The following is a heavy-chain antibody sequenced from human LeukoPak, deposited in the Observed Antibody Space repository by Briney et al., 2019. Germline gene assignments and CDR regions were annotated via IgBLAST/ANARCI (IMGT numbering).Heavy chain of an antibody. Sequence: PGGSLRLSCAASGFTFSSYEMNWVRQAPGKGLEGVSYISSSGRTIYYADSVKGRFTISIDNAKNSLYLQMNSLRAEDTAVYYCAELGITMIGGVWGKGTTVTISS. CDR3: AELGITMIGGV. CDR1: GFTFSSYE. D-gene: IGHD3-10*02. J-gene: IGHJ6*04. CDR2: ISSSGRTI. V-gene: IGHV3-48*03.